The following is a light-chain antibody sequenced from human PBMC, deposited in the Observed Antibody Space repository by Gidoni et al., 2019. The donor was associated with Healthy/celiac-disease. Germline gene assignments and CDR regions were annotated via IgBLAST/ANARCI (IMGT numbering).Light chain of an antibody. V-gene: IGKV1-39*01. CDR1: QSISSY. J-gene: IGKJ1*01. Sequence: DIQMTQSPSLLSASVGDRVTITCRASQSISSYLNWYQQKPGKAPKLLIYAASSLQSGVPSRFSGSGYGTDFSLTISSLQPEDFATYYCQQSYSTPWTFGQGTKVEIK. CDR2: AAS. CDR3: QQSYSTPWT.